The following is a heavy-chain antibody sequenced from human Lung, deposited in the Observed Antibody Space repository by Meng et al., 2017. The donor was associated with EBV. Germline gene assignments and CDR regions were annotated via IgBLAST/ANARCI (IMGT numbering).Heavy chain of an antibody. Sequence: QVQLVQSRAVLKKPGDSVNVSCKASAYTFAGYYMHWVRQAPGQGLEWMGRINPNSGGANYAQKFQGRVTMTRDTSISTAYMELSRLRSDDTAVYYCAREGLVGDLRYFDLWGRGTMVTVSS. CDR1: AYTFAGYY. CDR3: AREGLVGDLRYFDL. CDR2: INPNSGGA. J-gene: IGHJ2*01. V-gene: IGHV1-2*06. D-gene: IGHD3-16*01.